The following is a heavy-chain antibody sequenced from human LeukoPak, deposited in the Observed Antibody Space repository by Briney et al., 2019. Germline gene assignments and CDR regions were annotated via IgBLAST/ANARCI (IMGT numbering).Heavy chain of an antibody. CDR1: GFTFNNYG. CDR3: VKVGPPDGGSTSYFEY. J-gene: IGHJ4*01. D-gene: IGHD2-2*01. CDR2: IRYDGSHK. V-gene: IGHV3-30*02. Sequence: GGSLRLSCAASGFTFNNYGMHWVRQAPDKGLEWVAFIRYDGSHKFYADSVKGRFTISRDNSKNTLYLQVNSLRTEDTAVYYCVKVGPPDGGSTSYFEYWGQGTLVTVSS.